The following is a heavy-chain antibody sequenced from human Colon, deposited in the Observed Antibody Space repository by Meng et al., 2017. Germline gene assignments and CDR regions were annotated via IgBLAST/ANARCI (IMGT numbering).Heavy chain of an antibody. CDR2: IHSSGNT. D-gene: IGHD2-2*01. J-gene: IGHJ4*02. CDR1: GGSINSADYY. Sequence: QVQLQESGPGVVKPSQTLSLTCTISGGSINSADYYWNWIRQSPGKGLEWLGYIHSSGNTYYTPSLKSRLTMSLDTSKNQFSLRLTSVTAADTAVYYCARNSVIPDARTFDFWGQGALVTVSS. V-gene: IGHV4-30-4*01. CDR3: ARNSVIPDARTFDF.